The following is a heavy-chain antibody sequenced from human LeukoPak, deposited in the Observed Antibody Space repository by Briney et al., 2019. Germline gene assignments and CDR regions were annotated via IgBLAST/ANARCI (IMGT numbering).Heavy chain of an antibody. V-gene: IGHV4-34*01. Sequence: SETLSLTCAVYGGSFSGYYWSWIRQPPGKWLECIGEVNHSGSTNYNPSLKSRVTISVDTSKNQFSLKLSSVTAADTAVYYCARLGGRIGPYTYYYGSGIKSWFDPWGQGTLVTVSS. D-gene: IGHD3-10*01. CDR3: ARLGGRIGPYTYYYGSGIKSWFDP. J-gene: IGHJ5*02. CDR2: VNHSGST. CDR1: GGSFSGYY.